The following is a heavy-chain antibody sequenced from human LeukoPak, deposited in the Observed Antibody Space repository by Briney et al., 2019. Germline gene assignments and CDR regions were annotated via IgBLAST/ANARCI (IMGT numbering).Heavy chain of an antibody. CDR2: MNPNSGNT. V-gene: IGHV1-8*01. CDR1: GYTFTSYD. J-gene: IGHJ4*02. Sequence: GASVRVSCKASGYTFTSYDINWVRQATGQGLEWMGWMNPNSGNTGYAQKLQGRVTMTRNTSISTAYMELSSLRSDDTAVYYCARASVVAVAMALWGQGTLVTVSS. D-gene: IGHD6-19*01. CDR3: ARASVVAVAMAL.